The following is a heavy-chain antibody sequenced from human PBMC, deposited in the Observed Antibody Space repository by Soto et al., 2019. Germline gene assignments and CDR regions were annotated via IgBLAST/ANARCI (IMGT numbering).Heavy chain of an antibody. Sequence: ASVKVSCKASGFTFTSSAVQWVRQARGQRLEWIGWIVVGSGDTNSAQKFQERVTITRDMSTSTAYIELSSLRSEDTAVYYCARAKQLPSYEGSYYYYGMDVWGQGTTVTVSS. D-gene: IGHD2-2*01. CDR2: IVVGSGDT. J-gene: IGHJ6*02. CDR1: GFTFTSSA. V-gene: IGHV1-58*01. CDR3: ARAKQLPSYEGSYYYYGMDV.